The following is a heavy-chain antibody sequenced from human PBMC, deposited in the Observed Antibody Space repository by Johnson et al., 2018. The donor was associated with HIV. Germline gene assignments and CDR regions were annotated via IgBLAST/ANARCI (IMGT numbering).Heavy chain of an antibody. J-gene: IGHJ3*02. Sequence: VESGGGVVQPGRSLRLSCAASGFTVSSNEMSWVRQAPGKGLEWVSSISGGSTYYADSRKGRFTISRDNAKNTLYLQMNSLRAEDTAVYYCARDRRLADAFDIWGQGTMVTVSS. CDR3: ARDRRLADAFDI. CDR1: GFTVSSNE. CDR2: ISGGST. D-gene: IGHD5-12*01. V-gene: IGHV3-38*03.